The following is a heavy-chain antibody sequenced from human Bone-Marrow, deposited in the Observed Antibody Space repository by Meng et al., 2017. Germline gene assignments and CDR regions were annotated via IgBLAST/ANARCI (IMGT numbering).Heavy chain of an antibody. V-gene: IGHV1-46*01. CDR1: GYTFTSYY. D-gene: IGHD4/OR15-4a*01. CDR2: INPSGGST. J-gene: IGHJ5*02. CDR3: ARDRNSGEHTEYNWFDP. Sequence: AHRGESVDEVKKPGASVKVACKASGYTFTSYYMHWVRQAPGQGLEWMGIINPSGGSTSYAQKFQGRVTMTRDTSTSTVYMELSSLRSEDTAVYYCARDRNSGEHTEYNWFDPWGQGTLVTVSS.